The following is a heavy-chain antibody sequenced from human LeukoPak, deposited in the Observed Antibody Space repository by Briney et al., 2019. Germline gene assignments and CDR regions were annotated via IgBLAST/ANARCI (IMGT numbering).Heavy chain of an antibody. J-gene: IGHJ1*01. D-gene: IGHD4-17*01. CDR1: GYTFIGYG. V-gene: IGHV1-18*01. CDR3: ARSAGDYGDYALYFLH. Sequence: ASVTVSFKASGYTFIGYGIAWVRQAPGQGLEWMGWISAHNGNTYHTQNFQGRVTMTTDTSTSTAYMELRSLRSDDTAMYYCARSAGDYGDYALYFLHWGQGTLVTVSS. CDR2: ISAHNGNT.